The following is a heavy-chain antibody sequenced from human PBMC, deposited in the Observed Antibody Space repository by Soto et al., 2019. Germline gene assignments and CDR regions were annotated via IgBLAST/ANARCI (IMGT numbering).Heavy chain of an antibody. V-gene: IGHV3-30*03. D-gene: IGHD3-3*01. CDR2: ISYDGSNK. J-gene: IGHJ6*02. CDR1: GFTFSSYG. CDR3: ARTRITIFGVVIMPPRYGMDV. Sequence: PGGSLRLSCAASGFTFSSYGMHWVRQAPGKGLEWVAVISYDGSNKYYADSVKGRFTISRDNSKNTLYLQMNSLRAEDTAVYYCARTRITIFGVVIMPPRYGMDVWGQGTTVTVSS.